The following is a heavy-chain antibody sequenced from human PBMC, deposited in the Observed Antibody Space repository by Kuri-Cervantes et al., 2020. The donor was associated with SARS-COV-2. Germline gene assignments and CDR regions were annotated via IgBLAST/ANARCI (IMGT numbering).Heavy chain of an antibody. V-gene: IGHV4-59*08. CDR1: GGSISSHY. Sequence: GSLRLSCTVSGGSISSHYWSWIRQPPGKGLEWIGYIYYSGSTNYNPSLKSRVTISVDTSKNQFSLKLNSVTAADTAVYYCATMTVLSSDAFDIWGLGTMVTVSS. D-gene: IGHD4-11*01. CDR2: IYYSGST. J-gene: IGHJ3*02. CDR3: ATMTVLSSDAFDI.